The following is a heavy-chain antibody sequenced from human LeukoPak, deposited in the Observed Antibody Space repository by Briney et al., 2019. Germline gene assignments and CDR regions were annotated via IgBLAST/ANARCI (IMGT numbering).Heavy chain of an antibody. CDR1: GFTFSSYA. J-gene: IGHJ5*02. CDR2: ISGSGGST. D-gene: IGHD3-10*01. Sequence: GGSLRLSCAASGFTFSSYAMSWVRQAPGKGLEWVSAISGSGGSTYYADSVKGRFTISRDNSKNTLYLQMNSLRAEDTAVYYCAKDGLVDYYGSGTSWGQGTLVTVSS. CDR3: AKDGLVDYYGSGTS. V-gene: IGHV3-23*01.